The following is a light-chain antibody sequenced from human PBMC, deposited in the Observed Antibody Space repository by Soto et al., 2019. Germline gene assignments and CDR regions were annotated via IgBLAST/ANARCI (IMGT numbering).Light chain of an antibody. Sequence: GLTRPASASGTPGQRVTISCSGSSSNIGSNTVNWYQQLPGTAPKLLIYSNNQRPSGVPDRFSGSKSGTSASLAISGLQSEDKADYYCAAWDDSLNGFYVYGLAPQVTV. CDR1: SSNIGSNT. V-gene: IGLV1-44*01. CDR2: SNN. CDR3: AAWDDSLNGFYV. J-gene: IGLJ1*01.